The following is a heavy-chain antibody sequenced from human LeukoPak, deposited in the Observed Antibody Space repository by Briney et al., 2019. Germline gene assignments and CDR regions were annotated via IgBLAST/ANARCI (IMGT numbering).Heavy chain of an antibody. V-gene: IGHV5-51*01. CDR2: TFPGDSYT. D-gene: IGHD3-22*01. CDR1: GYNFTPYW. CDR3: CVLSSDYTKYFDP. Sequence: GESLKISCKGSGYNFTPYWIVWVRQMPGKGLEWMGITFPGDSYTIYSPSFQGQVTISADKSISTAYLQWSSLKASDTAMYYCCVLSSDYTKYFDPWGQGTLVIVSS. J-gene: IGHJ5*02.